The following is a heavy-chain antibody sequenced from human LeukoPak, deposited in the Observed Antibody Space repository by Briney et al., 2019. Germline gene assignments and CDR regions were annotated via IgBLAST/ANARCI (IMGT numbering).Heavy chain of an antibody. J-gene: IGHJ3*02. D-gene: IGHD6-19*01. V-gene: IGHV3-23*01. CDR3: ARGTFAVAGQRGGDDAFDI. Sequence: GGSLRLSCAASGFTFSSSAMAWVRHAPGKGLEWVSTISYSGSGTYYADSVKGRFTISRDNSENTVYLQMTSLRVEDTAVYYCARGTFAVAGQRGGDDAFDIWGQGTMVTVSS. CDR2: ISYSGSGT. CDR1: GFTFSSSA.